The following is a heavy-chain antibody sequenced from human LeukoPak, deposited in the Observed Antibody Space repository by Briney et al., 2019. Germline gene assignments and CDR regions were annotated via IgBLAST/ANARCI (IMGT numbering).Heavy chain of an antibody. Sequence: SETLSLTCTVSGGSISSSSYYWGWIRQPPGKGLEWIGSIYYRGSTYYNPSLKSRVTISVDTSKNQFSLKLSSVTAADTAVYYCARDGASDYWGQGTLVTVSS. V-gene: IGHV4-39*07. J-gene: IGHJ4*02. D-gene: IGHD1-26*01. CDR3: ARDGASDY. CDR2: IYYRGST. CDR1: GGSISSSSYY.